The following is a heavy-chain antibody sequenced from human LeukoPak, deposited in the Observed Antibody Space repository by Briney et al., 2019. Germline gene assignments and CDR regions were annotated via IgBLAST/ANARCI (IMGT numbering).Heavy chain of an antibody. V-gene: IGHV3-33*06. CDR1: GFTFSSYG. CDR2: IWYDGSNK. CDR3: AKDSDPYEGYVWGSYRSYLDY. D-gene: IGHD3-16*02. Sequence: GGSLRLSCAASGFTFSSYGMHWVRQAPGKGLEWVAVIWYDGSNKYYADSVKGRFTISRDNSKNTLYLQMNSLRADDTAVYYCAKDSDPYEGYVWGSYRSYLDYWDQGTLVPVSS. J-gene: IGHJ4*02.